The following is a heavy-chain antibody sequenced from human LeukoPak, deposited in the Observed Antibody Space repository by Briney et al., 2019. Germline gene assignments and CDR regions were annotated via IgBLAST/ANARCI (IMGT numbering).Heavy chain of an antibody. CDR2: MNLDGTTV. CDR3: ARDPAFGAIDY. D-gene: IGHD3-10*01. Sequence: GESLRLSCLTSGFTFTTSYMVWVRQAPGKGLEWVAGMNLDGTTVYYVDSVKGRFTVSRDNAKNSLYLQMNNLRVEDTAVYYCARDPAFGAIDYWGQGTLVTV. J-gene: IGHJ4*02. CDR1: GFTFTTSY. V-gene: IGHV3-7*01.